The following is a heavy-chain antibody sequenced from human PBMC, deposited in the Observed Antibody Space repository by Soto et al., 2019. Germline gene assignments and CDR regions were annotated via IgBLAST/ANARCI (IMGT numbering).Heavy chain of an antibody. D-gene: IGHD4-17*01. CDR2: ITPSVGST. CDR1: GYTLTTYY. CDR3: ARWDYGDYARFDY. V-gene: IGHV1-46*01. Sequence: VASVKVPCKASGYTLTTYYMHWVRQAPGQGPEGMGIITPSVGSTGYAQKFQGRVTMTRNTSISTAYMELSSLRSEDTAVYYCARWDYGDYARFDYWGQGTLVTVSS. J-gene: IGHJ4*02.